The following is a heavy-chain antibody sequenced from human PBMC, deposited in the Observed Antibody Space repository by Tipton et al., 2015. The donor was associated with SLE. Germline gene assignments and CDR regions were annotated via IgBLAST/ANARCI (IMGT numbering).Heavy chain of an antibody. Sequence: LRLSCTVSGGSISSYYWSWIRQPPGKGLEWIGYIYYSGSTNYNPSLKSRVTISVDTSKNQFSLKLSSVTAADTAVYYCARVVAVAAAGYFDYWGQGTLVTVSS. V-gene: IGHV4-59*01. CDR3: ARVVAVAAAGYFDY. CDR1: GGSISSYY. J-gene: IGHJ4*02. D-gene: IGHD6-19*01. CDR2: IYYSGST.